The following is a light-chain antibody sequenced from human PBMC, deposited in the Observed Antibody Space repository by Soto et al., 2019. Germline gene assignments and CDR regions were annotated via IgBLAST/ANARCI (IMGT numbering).Light chain of an antibody. J-gene: IGKJ1*01. V-gene: IGKV3-15*01. Sequence: EIVLTQSPGTLSFSPGERAALSCRAIQSVTSSYLAWYQQKPGQAPRLLIYGASTRATGIPARFSGNGSGTEFTLTISSLQSEDFAVYYCQQYNNWPTFGQGTKVDI. CDR2: GAS. CDR3: QQYNNWPT. CDR1: QSVTSSY.